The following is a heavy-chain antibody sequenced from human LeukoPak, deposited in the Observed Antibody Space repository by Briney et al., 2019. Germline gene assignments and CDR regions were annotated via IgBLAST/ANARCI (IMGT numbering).Heavy chain of an antibody. J-gene: IGHJ4*02. CDR2: IYSSGTT. Sequence: PSQTLSLTCTVSVGSLSSGNYYWSWIRQPAGKGLEWIARIYSSGTTIYNPSLKSRVTKSVGPSKKQFSLKLSSVTASDTAVYYCATNGGYTSGYCFHSWGQGTLVTVSS. CDR3: ATNGGYTSGYCFHS. V-gene: IGHV4-61*02. CDR1: VGSLSSGNYY. D-gene: IGHD5-18*01.